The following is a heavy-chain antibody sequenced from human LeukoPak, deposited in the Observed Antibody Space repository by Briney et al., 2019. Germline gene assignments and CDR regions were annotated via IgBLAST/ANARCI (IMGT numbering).Heavy chain of an antibody. Sequence: SETLSLTCTVSGGSIRSSSYYWGWIRQPPGKGLEWIGSIFYSGSTYYNPSLKSRVTISVDTSKNQSSLKLSSVTAADTAVYYCVRKGDGYNSGYFDLWGRGTLVTVSS. CDR3: VRKGDGYNSGYFDL. CDR1: GGSIRSSSYY. CDR2: IFYSGST. D-gene: IGHD5-24*01. V-gene: IGHV4-39*01. J-gene: IGHJ2*01.